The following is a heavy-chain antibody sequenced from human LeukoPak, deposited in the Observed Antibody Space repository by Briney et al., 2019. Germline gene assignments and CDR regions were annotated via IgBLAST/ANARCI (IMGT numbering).Heavy chain of an antibody. V-gene: IGHV3-21*01. CDR3: ARGHSSGWYFDC. Sequence: GGSLRLSCAASGFTFSSYSMNWVRQAPGKGLEWVSSISSTSSYIYHADSVKGRFTISRDNAKNSLYLQMNSLRVEDTAIYYCARGHSSGWYFDCWGQGTLVTVPS. CDR2: ISSTSSYI. D-gene: IGHD6-19*01. CDR1: GFTFSSYS. J-gene: IGHJ4*02.